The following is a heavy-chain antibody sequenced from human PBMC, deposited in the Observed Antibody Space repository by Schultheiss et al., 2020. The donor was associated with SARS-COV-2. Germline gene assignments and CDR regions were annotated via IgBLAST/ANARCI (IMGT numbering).Heavy chain of an antibody. J-gene: IGHJ4*02. CDR2: ISSSSTTI. CDR1: GFTFSSYS. CDR3: ATIIVGGTFDY. D-gene: IGHD1-26*01. Sequence: GGSLRLSCAASGFTFSSYSMKWVRQAPGKGLEWVSYISSSSTTIYYADSVKGRFTISRDNAKNSLYLQMNSLRADDTAVYYCATIIVGGTFDYWGQGTLVTVSS. V-gene: IGHV3-48*01.